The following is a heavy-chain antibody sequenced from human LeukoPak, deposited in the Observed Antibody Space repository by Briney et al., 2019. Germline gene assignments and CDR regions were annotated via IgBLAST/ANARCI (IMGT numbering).Heavy chain of an antibody. V-gene: IGHV3-7*05. CDR3: ARVGSGTCGGGSCYRPPYWYFDL. J-gene: IGHJ2*01. D-gene: IGHD2-15*01. CDR2: INQDGNEK. Sequence: GGSLRLSCAASRFXFGSYWINWVRQAPGKGLGWVANINQDGNEKYYVDAVKGRLTISRDNAKNSLYLQMNSLSAEDTAVYYCARVGSGTCGGGSCYRPPYWYFDLWGRGTQVTVSS. CDR1: RFXFGSYW.